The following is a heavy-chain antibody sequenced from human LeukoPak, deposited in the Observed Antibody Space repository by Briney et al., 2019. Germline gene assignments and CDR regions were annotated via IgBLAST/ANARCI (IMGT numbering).Heavy chain of an antibody. CDR2: IHYSGST. CDR1: GGSISSGGYY. D-gene: IGHD1-1*01. CDR3: ARDITTGADY. J-gene: IGHJ4*02. Sequence: SETLSLTCTVSGGSISSGGYYWSWIRQHPGKGLEWIGYIHYSGSTYYNPSLKSRVTISVDTSKNQFSLKLSSVTAADTAVYYCARDITTGADYWGQGTLVTVSS. V-gene: IGHV4-31*03.